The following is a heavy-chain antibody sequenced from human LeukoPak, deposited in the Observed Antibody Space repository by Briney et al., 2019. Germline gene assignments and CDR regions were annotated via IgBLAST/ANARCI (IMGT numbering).Heavy chain of an antibody. V-gene: IGHV7-4-1*02. J-gene: IGHJ4*02. CDR2: INMYTANP. CDR1: GYTFTSYA. D-gene: IGHD3-16*01. Sequence: ASVKVSCKASGYTFTSYAMHWLRQAPGQGLEWMGWINMYTANPAYAQGFTERFVFSLDTSVTTAYLQISNLETEDTAVYYCARHDNDDDFDYWGQGTLVTVSS. CDR3: ARHDNDDDFDY.